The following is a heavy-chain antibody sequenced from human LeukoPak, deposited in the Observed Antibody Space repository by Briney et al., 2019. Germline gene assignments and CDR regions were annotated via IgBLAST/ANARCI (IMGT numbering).Heavy chain of an antibody. D-gene: IGHD3-22*01. CDR2: IDWDDDK. V-gene: IGHV2-70*01. CDR3: ARHDSSGYYQGWFDP. J-gene: IGHJ5*02. Sequence: SGPTLVNPTQTLTLTCTFPGFSLSTSGMCVSWIRQPPGKALEWLALIDWDDDKYYSTSLKTRLTISKDTSKNQVVLTMTNMDPVDTATYYCARHDSSGYYQGWFDPWGQGTLVTVSS. CDR1: GFSLSTSGMC.